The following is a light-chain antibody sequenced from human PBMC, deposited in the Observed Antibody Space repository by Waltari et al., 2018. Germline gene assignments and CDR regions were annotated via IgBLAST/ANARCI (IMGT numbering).Light chain of an antibody. J-gene: IGLJ3*02. CDR1: DVGSKS. CDR2: DES. Sequence: SYVLTQPPSLSVAPGKTARITCRRHDVGSKSVHWYQQRPGQAPVLVVYDESGRPSGIPERFSGSNSGNAVTLTISGVEAGDEAGYYCQVWDSTSDHRVFGGGTKLTVL. V-gene: IGLV3-21*01. CDR3: QVWDSTSDHRV.